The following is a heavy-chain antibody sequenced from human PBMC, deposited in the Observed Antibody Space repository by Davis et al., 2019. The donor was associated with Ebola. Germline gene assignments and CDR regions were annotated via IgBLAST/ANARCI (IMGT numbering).Heavy chain of an antibody. CDR3: AVYTVVVSDIRAEYFQH. CDR2: IYYSGNT. D-gene: IGHD2-21*01. V-gene: IGHV4-61*05. CDR1: GGSISSSSYY. J-gene: IGHJ1*01. Sequence: GSLRLSCTVSGGSISSSSYYWGWIRQPPGKGLEWIAYIYYSGNTHYNPSLKSRATISVDTSRNQFSLRLSSVTAADTAVYYCAVYTVVVSDIRAEYFQHWGQGTLATVSS.